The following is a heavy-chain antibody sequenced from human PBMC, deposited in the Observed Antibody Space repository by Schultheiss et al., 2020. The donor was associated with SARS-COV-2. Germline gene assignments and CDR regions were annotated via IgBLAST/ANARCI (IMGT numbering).Heavy chain of an antibody. V-gene: IGHV3-23*01. CDR1: GITFSNYV. J-gene: IGHJ4*02. CDR2: LSVIGDTI. CDR3: ARDLPPLDY. Sequence: GGSLRLSCAATGITFSNYVMSWVRQAPGKGLEWVSALSVIGDTIDYADSVKGRFTISRDISKNTLYLQMNSLRPEDTAIYYCARDLPPLDYWGQGTLVTVSS.